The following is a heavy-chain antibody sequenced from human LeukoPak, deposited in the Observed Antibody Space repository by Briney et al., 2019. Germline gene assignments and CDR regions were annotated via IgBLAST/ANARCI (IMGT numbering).Heavy chain of an antibody. V-gene: IGHV4-38-2*02. Sequence: PSETLSLTCIVSGSSISSGYYWGWIRQPPGKGLERIGSSYHSGTTYYNPSLKSRVTISVDTSKNQFSLKLSSVTAADTAVYYCARPLYGGYGDAFDIWGQGTMVTVSS. CDR1: GSSISSGYY. CDR2: SYHSGTT. J-gene: IGHJ3*02. D-gene: IGHD3-22*01. CDR3: ARPLYGGYGDAFDI.